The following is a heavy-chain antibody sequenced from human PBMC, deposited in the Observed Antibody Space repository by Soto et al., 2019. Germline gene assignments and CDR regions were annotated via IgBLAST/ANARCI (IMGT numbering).Heavy chain of an antibody. D-gene: IGHD1-26*01. CDR1: GYTFTNY. Sequence: QAQLVHSGAEAKRPGTSVKVSCKVSGYTFTNYFHWIRQAPGQGLEWIGWMTPNDGDTEYARKFPRRGTLTRDTSITSAYMELSSLTSDDTAVYYCARENWSYVDWGQGTLVTVPS. J-gene: IGHJ4*02. V-gene: IGHV1-2*02. CDR3: ARENWSYVD. CDR2: MTPNDGDT.